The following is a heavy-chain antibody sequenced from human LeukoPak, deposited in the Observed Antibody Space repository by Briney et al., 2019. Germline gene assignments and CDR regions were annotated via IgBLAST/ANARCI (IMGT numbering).Heavy chain of an antibody. J-gene: IGHJ4*02. D-gene: IGHD3-10*01. CDR2: INHSGST. CDR1: GGSFSGYY. CDR3: ARADRTVYGSGNDY. V-gene: IGHV4-34*01. Sequence: MASETLSLTCAVYGGSFSGYYWSWIRQPPGKGLEWIGEINHSGSTNYNPSLKSRVTISVDTSKNQFSLKLSSVTAADTAVYYCARADRTVYGSGNDYWGQGTLVTVSS.